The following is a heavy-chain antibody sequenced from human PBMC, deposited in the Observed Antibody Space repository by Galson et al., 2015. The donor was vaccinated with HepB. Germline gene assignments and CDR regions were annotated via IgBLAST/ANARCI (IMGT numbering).Heavy chain of an antibody. D-gene: IGHD6-13*01. CDR1: GYTFTGYY. Sequence: CKASGYTFTGYYMHWVRQAPGQGLEWMGQINPNSGGTNYAQKFQGRVTMTRDTSISTVYMELSRLRSDDTAVYYCARMGVRLGSSWPLDQIDYWGQGILVTVSS. J-gene: IGHJ4*02. CDR2: INPNSGGT. CDR3: ARMGVRLGSSWPLDQIDY. V-gene: IGHV1-2*06.